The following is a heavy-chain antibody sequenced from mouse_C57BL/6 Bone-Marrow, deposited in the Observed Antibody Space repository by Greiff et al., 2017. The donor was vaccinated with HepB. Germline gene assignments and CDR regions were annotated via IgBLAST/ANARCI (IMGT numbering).Heavy chain of an antibody. CDR2: IYPRSGNT. D-gene: IGHD2-4*01. CDR3: ARDDYDGEWFAY. J-gene: IGHJ3*01. CDR1: GYTFTSYG. V-gene: IGHV1-81*01. Sequence: QVQLQQSGAELARPGASVKLSCKASGYTFTSYGISWVKQRTGQGLEWIGEIYPRSGNTYYNEKFKGKATLTADKSSSTAYMELRSLTSEDSAVYFCARDDYDGEWFAYWGQGTLVTVSA.